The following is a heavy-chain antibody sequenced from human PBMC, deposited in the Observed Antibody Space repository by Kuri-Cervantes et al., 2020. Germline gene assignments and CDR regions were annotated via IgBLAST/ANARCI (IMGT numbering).Heavy chain of an antibody. J-gene: IGHJ6*02. D-gene: IGHD5-12*01. CDR2: IKQDGSEK. Sequence: GGSLRLSCAASGFTSSSYWMSWVRQAPGKGLEWVANIKQDGSEKYYVDSVKGRFTISRDNAKNSLYLQMNSLRAEDTAVYYCAKDAGELGQSGYVGYYYYYGMDVWGQGTTVTVSS. CDR1: GFTSSSYW. V-gene: IGHV3-7*01. CDR3: AKDAGELGQSGYVGYYYYYGMDV.